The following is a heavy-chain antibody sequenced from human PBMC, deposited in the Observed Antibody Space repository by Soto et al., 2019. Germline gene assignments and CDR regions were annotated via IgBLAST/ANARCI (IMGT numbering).Heavy chain of an antibody. Sequence: GGSLRLSCAASGFSFSNAWMNWVRQAPGKGLEWVGRIKRKTDGGTTDYAAPVRGRFSVSRDDSRNTLYLQMNSLKSEDTAVYYCTTEYFYGLDVWGQGTTVTVSS. CDR3: TTEYFYGLDV. CDR2: IKRKTDGGTT. V-gene: IGHV3-15*07. J-gene: IGHJ6*02. CDR1: GFSFSNAW.